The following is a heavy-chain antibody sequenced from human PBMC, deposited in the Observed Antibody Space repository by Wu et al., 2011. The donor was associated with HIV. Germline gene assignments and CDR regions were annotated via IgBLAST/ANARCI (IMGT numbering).Heavy chain of an antibody. J-gene: IGHJ4*02. Sequence: AASGFTFSSYWMSWVARRPGKGLEWVANIKQDGSEKYYVDSVKGRFTISRDNAKNSLYLQMNSLRAEDTAVYYCARDGKGYYAFDYWGQGTLVTVSS. V-gene: IGHV3-7*01. CDR3: ARDGKGYYAFDY. CDR2: IKQDGSEK. CDR1: GFTFSSYW. D-gene: IGHD3-3*01.